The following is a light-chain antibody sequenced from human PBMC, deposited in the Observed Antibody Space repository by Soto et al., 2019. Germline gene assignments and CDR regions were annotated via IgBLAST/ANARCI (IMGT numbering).Light chain of an antibody. V-gene: IGKV1-5*03. CDR1: QTISSW. J-gene: IGKJ5*01. CDR3: QQYNSYPIT. CDR2: KAS. Sequence: DIQITQSPSALSASVRDRVTITCRASQTISSWLAWFQQRPGRAPKFLIYKASSLKNGVPLRFSGSGSGTEFALTISGLQPDDFASYYCQQYNSYPITFGQGTRLEIK.